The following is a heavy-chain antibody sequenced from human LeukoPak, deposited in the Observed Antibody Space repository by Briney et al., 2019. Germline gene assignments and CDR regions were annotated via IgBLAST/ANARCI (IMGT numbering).Heavy chain of an antibody. Sequence: SGTLPLTCTVSVGSISNYYWSWIRQPPGKGLEWIGYIYYSGTTSYNPSLKSRVTISLDTSKNQFSLKLSSVTAVDTAVYYCARHPSYRGGFDYWGQGTLVTVSS. J-gene: IGHJ4*02. CDR3: ARHPSYRGGFDY. CDR2: IYYSGTT. D-gene: IGHD3-16*01. CDR1: VGSISNYY. V-gene: IGHV4-59*08.